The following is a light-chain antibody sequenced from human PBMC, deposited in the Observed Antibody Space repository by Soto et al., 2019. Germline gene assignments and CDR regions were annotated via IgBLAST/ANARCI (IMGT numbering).Light chain of an antibody. CDR2: EVS. CDR1: NNDVGGYNF. CDR3: SSYAGNNNLL. Sequence: QSVLTQPPSVSGSPGQSVTISCTGSNNDVGGYNFVSWYQQRPGKAPKLLIYEVSKRPSGVPDRFSGSKSGNTASLTVSGLQAEDEADYYCSSYAGNNNLLFGGGTKVTVL. V-gene: IGLV2-8*01. J-gene: IGLJ2*01.